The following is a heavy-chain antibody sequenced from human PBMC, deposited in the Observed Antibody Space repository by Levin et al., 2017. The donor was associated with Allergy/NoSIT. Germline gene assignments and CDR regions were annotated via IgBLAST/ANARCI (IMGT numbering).Heavy chain of an antibody. J-gene: IGHJ4*02. Sequence: SGPTLVKPTQTLTLTCTFSGFSLSPGGMCVTWVRPPPGKALEWLALIDWDDDKYYSTSLKTRLTISKDTSKNQVVLTMTNMDPVDTATYYCARIQGFFATSPIDYWGQGTLVTVSS. CDR3: ARIQGFFATSPIDY. D-gene: IGHD2-2*01. CDR2: IDWDDDK. CDR1: GFSLSPGGMC. V-gene: IGHV2-70*20.